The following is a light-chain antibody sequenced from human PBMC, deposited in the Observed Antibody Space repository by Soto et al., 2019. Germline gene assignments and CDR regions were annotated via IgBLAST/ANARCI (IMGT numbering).Light chain of an antibody. CDR2: DAS. V-gene: IGKV3-20*01. J-gene: IGKJ3*01. CDR3: QHYDNTPPSVT. Sequence: VLTQSPATLSLSPGERATLSCRASQSVSSYLAWYQQKPGQAPRLLIYDASNRATGIPDRFSGGGSGTDFILTISRLEPEDFAVYYCQHYDNTPPSVTFGPGTKVDI. CDR1: QSVSSY.